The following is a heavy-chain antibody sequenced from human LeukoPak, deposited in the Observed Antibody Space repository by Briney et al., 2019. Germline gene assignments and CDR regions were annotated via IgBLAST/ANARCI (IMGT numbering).Heavy chain of an antibody. CDR3: ARRGPNLRDDYNFDIHAFDI. D-gene: IGHD5-24*01. J-gene: IGHJ3*02. Sequence: ASVKVSCKASGYTFTGYYMHWVRQAPGQGLEWMGWINPNSGGTNYAQKFQGRVTMTRDTSISTAYMELSRLRSDDTAVYYCARRGPNLRDDYNFDIHAFDIWGQGTMVTVSS. CDR1: GYTFTGYY. CDR2: INPNSGGT. V-gene: IGHV1-2*02.